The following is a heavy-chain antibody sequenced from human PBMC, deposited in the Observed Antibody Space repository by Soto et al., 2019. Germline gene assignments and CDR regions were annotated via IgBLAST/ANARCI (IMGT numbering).Heavy chain of an antibody. D-gene: IGHD3-10*01. Sequence: QVQLQESGPGLVKPSQTLSLTCTVSGGFISSGGYHWSWIRQHPGKGLEWIGYIYYSGNTSYNPSLKSRVTISEDTSKHQFSLKLSSVTAADTAVYFCARGGRDWGQGTLVTVSS. CDR2: IYYSGNT. CDR1: GGFISSGGYH. CDR3: ARGGRD. V-gene: IGHV4-31*03. J-gene: IGHJ4*02.